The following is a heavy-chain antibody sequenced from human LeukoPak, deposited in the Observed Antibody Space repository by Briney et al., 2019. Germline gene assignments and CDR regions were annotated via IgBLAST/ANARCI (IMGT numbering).Heavy chain of an antibody. Sequence: ASVKVSCKASGYTFPSYGISWVRQAPGQGLAWMGWISAMNGNTNYAQKLQGRVTMTTDTSTSTAYMELRSLRSDDTAVYYCARERLGYCSSTSCYTLDYWGQGTLVTVSS. CDR2: ISAMNGNT. V-gene: IGHV1-18*01. D-gene: IGHD2-2*02. CDR1: GYTFPSYG. CDR3: ARERLGYCSSTSCYTLDY. J-gene: IGHJ4*02.